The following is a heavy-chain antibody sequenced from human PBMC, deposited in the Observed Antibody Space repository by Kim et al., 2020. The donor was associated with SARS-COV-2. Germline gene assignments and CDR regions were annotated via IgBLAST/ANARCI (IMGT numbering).Heavy chain of an antibody. CDR2: INPSGGST. CDR3: ARDLTVTTQYYYYYYGVDV. CDR1: GYTFTSYY. D-gene: IGHD4-17*01. J-gene: IGHJ6*02. V-gene: IGHV1-46*03. Sequence: ASVKVSCKASGYTFTSYYMHWVRQAPGQGLEWMGIINPSGGSTSYAQKFQGRVTMTMDTSTSTVYMELSSLRSEDTAVYYCARDLTVTTQYYYYYYGVDVWGQGTTVTVSS.